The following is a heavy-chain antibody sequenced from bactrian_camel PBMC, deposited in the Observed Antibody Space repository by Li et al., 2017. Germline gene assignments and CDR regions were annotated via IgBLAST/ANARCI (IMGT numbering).Heavy chain of an antibody. D-gene: IGHD7*01. V-gene: IGHV3S53*01. J-gene: IGHJ4*01. CDR1: LYIYSSYC. CDR3: VKDAPQPLVGGACGANDY. CDR2: IDSSGIT. Sequence: HVQLVESGGGSVQAGGSLRLTCESSLYIYSSYCMGWFRQVPGKEREAIATIDSSGITAYADSLEGRFTISQDTAKNSVYLQMNSLKFEDTAVYYCVKDAPQPLVGGACGANDYWGQGTQVTVS.